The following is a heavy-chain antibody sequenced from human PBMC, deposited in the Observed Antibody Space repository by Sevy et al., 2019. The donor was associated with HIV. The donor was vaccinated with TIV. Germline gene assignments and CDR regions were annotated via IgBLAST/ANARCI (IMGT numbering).Heavy chain of an antibody. V-gene: IGHV3-66*02. D-gene: IGHD6-19*01. CDR1: GFTVNDKY. J-gene: IGHJ4*02. CDR2: IFSSGST. CDR3: VSLFLSYRSGWSYFDY. Sequence: GGSLRLSCAISGFTVNDKYIIWVRQAPGKGLEWVSVIFSSGSTYYADSAKGRFTISRDNSKNTVDLQMNSVRAKDTAVYYCVSLFLSYRSGWSYFDYWGQGPLVTVSS.